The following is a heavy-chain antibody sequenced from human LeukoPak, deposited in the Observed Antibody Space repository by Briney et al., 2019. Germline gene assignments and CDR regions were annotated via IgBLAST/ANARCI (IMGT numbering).Heavy chain of an antibody. D-gene: IGHD3-22*01. CDR3: ARDDEPYYYDSSGYYTGWFDP. Sequence: SETLSLTCTVSGGSISSYYWSWIRQPPGKGLEWIGYIYNSGSTNYNPSLKSRVTMSVDTSKNQFSLKLSSVTAADTAVYYCARDDEPYYYDSSGYYTGWFDPWGQGTLVTVSS. CDR1: GGSISSYY. J-gene: IGHJ5*02. CDR2: IYNSGST. V-gene: IGHV4-59*12.